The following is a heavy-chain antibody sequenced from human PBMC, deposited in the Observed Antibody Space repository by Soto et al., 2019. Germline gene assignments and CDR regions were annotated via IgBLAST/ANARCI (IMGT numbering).Heavy chain of an antibody. D-gene: IGHD3-10*01. J-gene: IGHJ2*01. CDR2: ISGSGGST. CDR1: GFTFSSYA. CDR3: ARGIRGVIITGCYFDL. V-gene: IGHV3-23*01. Sequence: GSLRLSCAASGFTFSSYAMSWVRQAPGKGLEWVSAISGSGGSTYYADSVKGRFTISRDNSKNTLYLQMNSLRAEDTAVYYCARGIRGVIITGCYFDLWGRGTLVTVSS.